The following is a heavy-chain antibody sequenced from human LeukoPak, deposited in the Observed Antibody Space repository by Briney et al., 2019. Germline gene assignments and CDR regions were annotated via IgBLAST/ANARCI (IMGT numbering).Heavy chain of an antibody. V-gene: IGHV3-53*01. CDR2: IYSGGST. Sequence: PGGSLRLSCAASGFTVSSNYMSWVRQAPGKGLEWVSVIYSGGSTYYADSVKGRFTISRDISKNTLYLQMNSLRAEDTAVYYCARTGGNSYYFYYYMDVWGKGTTVTVSS. J-gene: IGHJ6*03. CDR3: ARTGGNSYYFYYYMDV. D-gene: IGHD4-23*01. CDR1: GFTVSSNY.